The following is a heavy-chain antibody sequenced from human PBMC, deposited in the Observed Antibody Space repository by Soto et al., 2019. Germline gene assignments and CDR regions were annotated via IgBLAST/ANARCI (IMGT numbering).Heavy chain of an antibody. CDR3: AKEVDDYYDSSPNLDC. Sequence: EVQLLESGGGLVQPGGSLSLSCAASGFTFSNYAMNWVRQTPGKGLEWVSTIHRSGRSTYYADSVKGRFTISRDNSKNTLYLQMNSLRAEDTAVYFCAKEVDDYYDSSPNLDCWGRGTLVTVSS. CDR2: IHRSGRST. V-gene: IGHV3-23*05. CDR1: GFTFSNYA. D-gene: IGHD3-22*01. J-gene: IGHJ4*02.